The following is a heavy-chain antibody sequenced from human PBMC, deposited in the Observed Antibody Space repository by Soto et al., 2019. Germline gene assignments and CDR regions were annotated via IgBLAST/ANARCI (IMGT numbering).Heavy chain of an antibody. J-gene: IGHJ4*02. CDR1: GFTFSAYA. Sequence: GGSLRLSCSASGFTFSAYAMHWVRQAPGKGLEYVSAISNNGGTTYYADSVKGRLTISRDNSKNTLYLQMSSLRPEDTAVYYCVKDRRTQVGPKYYFDYWGQGTLVTVSS. D-gene: IGHD1-26*01. CDR3: VKDRRTQVGPKYYFDY. CDR2: ISNNGGTT. V-gene: IGHV3-64D*06.